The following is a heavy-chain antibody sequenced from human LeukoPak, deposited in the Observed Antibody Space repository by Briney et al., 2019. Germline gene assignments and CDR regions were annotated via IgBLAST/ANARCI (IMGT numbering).Heavy chain of an antibody. J-gene: IGHJ4*02. D-gene: IGHD3-10*01. Sequence: ASVEVSCKASGYTFTSYGISWVRQAPGQGLEWMGWISAYNGNTNYAQKLQGRVTMTTDTSTSTAYMELRSLGSDDTAVYYCAREESNVLLWFGEDYWGQGTLVTVSS. V-gene: IGHV1-18*01. CDR3: AREESNVLLWFGEDY. CDR1: GYTFTSYG. CDR2: ISAYNGNT.